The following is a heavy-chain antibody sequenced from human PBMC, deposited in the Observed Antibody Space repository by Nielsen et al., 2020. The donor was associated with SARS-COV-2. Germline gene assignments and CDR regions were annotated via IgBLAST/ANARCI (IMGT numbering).Heavy chain of an antibody. Sequence: GESLKISCAASGFTFSSYSMNWVRQAPGKGLEWVSYISSSSSTIYYADSVKGRFTISRDNAMNSLYLQMNSLRDEDTAVYYCARDPPKYSSSSEGDFDYWGQGTLVTVSS. J-gene: IGHJ4*02. D-gene: IGHD6-6*01. V-gene: IGHV3-48*02. CDR1: GFTFSSYS. CDR3: ARDPPKYSSSSEGDFDY. CDR2: ISSSSSTI.